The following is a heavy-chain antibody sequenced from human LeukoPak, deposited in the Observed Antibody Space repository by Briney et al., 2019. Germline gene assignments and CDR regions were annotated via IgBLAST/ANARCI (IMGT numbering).Heavy chain of an antibody. CDR1: GASISSTIYY. D-gene: IGHD2-21*02. CDR2: VFYSENT. Sequence: SETLSLTCTVSGASISSTIYYWGWIRQPPGKGLEWIGSVFYSENTYYNPSHKSRVTISVDTSKNQFSLNLNSVTAADTAVYFCASGPWVTPFDYWGQGTLVPVSS. V-gene: IGHV4-39*07. CDR3: ASGPWVTPFDY. J-gene: IGHJ4*02.